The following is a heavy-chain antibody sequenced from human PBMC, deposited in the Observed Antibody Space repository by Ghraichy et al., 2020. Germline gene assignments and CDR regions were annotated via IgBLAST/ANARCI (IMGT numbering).Heavy chain of an antibody. V-gene: IGHV4-30-2*01. Sequence: SETLSLTCAVSGGSISSGGYSWSWIRQPPGKGLEWIGYIYHSGSTYYNPALKSRVTISVDRSKNQFSLKLSSVTAADTAVYYCASGVAGLYFDYWGQGTLVTVSS. J-gene: IGHJ4*02. D-gene: IGHD3-16*01. CDR1: GGSISSGGYS. CDR3: ASGVAGLYFDY. CDR2: IYHSGST.